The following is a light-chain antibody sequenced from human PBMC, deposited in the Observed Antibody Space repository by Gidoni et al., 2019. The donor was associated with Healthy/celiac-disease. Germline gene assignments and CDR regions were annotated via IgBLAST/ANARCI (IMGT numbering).Light chain of an antibody. CDR2: AAS. CDR1: QGISND. Sequence: IHMTQPPSSLSASVGASVPITCGASQGISNDLGWYQQKPGKAPKLLIYAASRLQSGVPARFSGSGSGTDFTLTISSLQPEDFATYYCLQDYNYPMTFGQGTKVEIK. V-gene: IGKV1-6*01. J-gene: IGKJ1*01. CDR3: LQDYNYPMT.